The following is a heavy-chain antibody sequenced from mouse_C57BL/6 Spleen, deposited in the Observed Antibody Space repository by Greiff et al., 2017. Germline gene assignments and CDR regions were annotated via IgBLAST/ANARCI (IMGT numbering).Heavy chain of an antibody. Sequence: EVQLVESGGGLVKPGGSLKLSCAASGFTFSDYGMHWVRQAPEKGLEWVAYISSGSSTIYYADTVKGRFTISRDNAKNTLFLQMTSLRSEDTAMYYCARGDYGSSFPFAYWGQGTLVTVSA. CDR3: ARGDYGSSFPFAY. D-gene: IGHD1-1*01. J-gene: IGHJ3*01. V-gene: IGHV5-17*01. CDR1: GFTFSDYG. CDR2: ISSGSSTI.